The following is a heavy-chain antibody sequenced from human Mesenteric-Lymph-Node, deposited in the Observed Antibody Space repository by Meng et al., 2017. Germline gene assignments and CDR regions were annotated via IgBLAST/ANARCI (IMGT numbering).Heavy chain of an antibody. CDR3: ARDRIAAAGPYPINWFDP. V-gene: IGHV4-39*07. D-gene: IGHD6-13*01. CDR1: GGSISSSSYY. J-gene: IGHJ5*02. CDR2: IYYSGST. Sequence: SETLSLTCTVSGGSISSSSYYWGWIRQPPGKGLEWIGSIYYSGSTYYNPSRKSRVTISVDTSKNQFSLKLSSVTTADTAVYSCARDRIAAAGPYPINWFDPWGQGTLVTVSS.